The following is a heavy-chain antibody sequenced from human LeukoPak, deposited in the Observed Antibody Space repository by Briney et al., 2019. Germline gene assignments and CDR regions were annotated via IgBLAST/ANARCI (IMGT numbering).Heavy chain of an antibody. J-gene: IGHJ5*02. CDR3: ARVAWYYYDSSGYSNWFDP. Sequence: PSETLSLTCTVSGGSISSYYWSWIRQPSGKGLEWIGYIYYSGSTNYNPSLKSRVTISVDTWKNQFSLKLTSVTAADTAVYYCARVAWYYYDSSGYSNWFDPWGQGTLVTVSS. CDR1: GGSISSYY. CDR2: IYYSGST. V-gene: IGHV4-59*01. D-gene: IGHD3-22*01.